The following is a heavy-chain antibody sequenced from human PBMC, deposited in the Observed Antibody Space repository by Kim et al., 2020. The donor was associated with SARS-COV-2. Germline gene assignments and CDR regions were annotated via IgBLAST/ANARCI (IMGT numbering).Heavy chain of an antibody. Sequence: GGSLRLSCSASGFTFSSYAMHWVRQAPGKGLEYVSASSSNGGSTYYANSVKGRFTISRDNSKNTLYLQMGSLRAEDMAVYYCAREALTPYCGGDCYSGIDYWGQGTLVTVSS. V-gene: IGHV3-64*01. D-gene: IGHD2-21*02. CDR3: AREALTPYCGGDCYSGIDY. CDR1: GFTFSSYA. CDR2: SSSNGGST. J-gene: IGHJ4*02.